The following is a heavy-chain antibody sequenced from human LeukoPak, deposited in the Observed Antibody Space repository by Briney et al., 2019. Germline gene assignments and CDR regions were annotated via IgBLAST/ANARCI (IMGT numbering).Heavy chain of an antibody. J-gene: IGHJ6*04. CDR1: GFTFDDHA. CDR3: ARYCSGGSCYLRYYYYGMDV. V-gene: IGHV3-43D*04. CDR2: ISWDGGST. D-gene: IGHD2-15*01. Sequence: GGSLRLSCAASGFTFDDHAMHWVRQAPGKGLEWVSLISWDGGSTYYADSVKGRFTISRDNSKNSLYLQMNSLRAEDTAVYYCARYCSGGSCYLRYYYYGMDVWGKGTTVTVSS.